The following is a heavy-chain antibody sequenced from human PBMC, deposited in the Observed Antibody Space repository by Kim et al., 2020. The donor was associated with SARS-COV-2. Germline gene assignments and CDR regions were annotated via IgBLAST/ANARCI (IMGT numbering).Heavy chain of an antibody. V-gene: IGHV1-18*01. Sequence: LQGRVTMTTDTSTSTAYMELRSLRSDDTAVYYCARAAPSIAAADPPPFDYWGQGTLVTVSS. CDR3: ARAAPSIAAADPPPFDY. J-gene: IGHJ4*02. D-gene: IGHD6-13*01.